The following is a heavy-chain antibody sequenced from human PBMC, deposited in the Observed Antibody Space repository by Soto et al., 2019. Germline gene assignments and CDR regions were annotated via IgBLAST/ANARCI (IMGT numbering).Heavy chain of an antibody. CDR3: TTDYLWFGELGYYYYGMDV. J-gene: IGHJ6*01. CDR2: IKSKTDGGTT. D-gene: IGHD3-10*01. Sequence: GRSQRLSSAASGFNFCNPWKNWVRQATGKGLAWVGRIKSKTDGGTTDYAAPVKGRFTISRDDSKNTLYLQMNSLKTEDTAVYYCTTDYLWFGELGYYYYGMDVWGQGTTVTVSS. CDR1: GFNFCNPW. V-gene: IGHV3-15*07.